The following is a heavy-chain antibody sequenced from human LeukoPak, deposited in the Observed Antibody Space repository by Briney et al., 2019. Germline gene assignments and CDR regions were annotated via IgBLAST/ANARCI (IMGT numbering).Heavy chain of an antibody. D-gene: IGHD3-10*01. Sequence: SETLSLTCTVSGGSISSGDYYWSWIRPPPGKGLEWIGYIYYSGSTYYNPSLKSRVTISVDTSKNQFSLKLSSVTAADTAVYYCARGRGSWFDPWGQGTLVTVSS. V-gene: IGHV4-30-4*01. CDR3: ARGRGSWFDP. CDR2: IYYSGST. J-gene: IGHJ5*02. CDR1: GGSISSGDYY.